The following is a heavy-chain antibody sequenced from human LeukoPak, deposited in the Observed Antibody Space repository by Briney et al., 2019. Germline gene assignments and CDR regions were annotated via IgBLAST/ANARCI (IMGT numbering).Heavy chain of an antibody. CDR1: GFTFSIYW. D-gene: IGHD5/OR15-5a*01. CDR3: AREVYAGGQYYFDY. Sequence: GGSLRLSCAASGFTFSIYWMHWVRQAPGKGLVWVSRMNSDGSSTGYADSVKGRFTISRDNAKNTLYLQMKSLRAEDTAVYYCAREVYAGGQYYFDYWGQGTLVTVSS. V-gene: IGHV3-74*01. J-gene: IGHJ4*02. CDR2: MNSDGSST.